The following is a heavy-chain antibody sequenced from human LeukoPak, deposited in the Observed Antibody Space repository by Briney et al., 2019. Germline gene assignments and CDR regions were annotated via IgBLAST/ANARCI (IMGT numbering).Heavy chain of an antibody. J-gene: IGHJ4*02. CDR1: GYSISSGYY. CDR2: IYHSGST. CDR3: ARDQATRGDYYGSGSPAFFDY. Sequence: SETLSLTCTVSGYSISSGYYWGWIRQPPGKGLEWIGSIYHSGSTYYNPSLKSRVTISVDTSKNQFSLKLSSVTAADTAVYYCARDQATRGDYYGSGSPAFFDYWGQGSLVTVSS. V-gene: IGHV4-38-2*02. D-gene: IGHD3-10*01.